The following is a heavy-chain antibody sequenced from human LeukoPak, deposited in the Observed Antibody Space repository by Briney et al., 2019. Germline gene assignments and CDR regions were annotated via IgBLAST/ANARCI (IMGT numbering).Heavy chain of an antibody. J-gene: IGHJ4*02. CDR1: GYSISSGYY. CDR2: IYHSGST. CDR3: ARDQATRGDYYGSGSPAFFDY. Sequence: SETLSLTCTVSGYSISSGYYWGWIRQPPGKGLEWIGSIYHSGSTYYNPSLKSRVTISVDTSKNQFSLKLSSVTAADTAVYYCARDQATRGDYYGSGSPAFFDYWGQGSLVTVSS. V-gene: IGHV4-38-2*02. D-gene: IGHD3-10*01.